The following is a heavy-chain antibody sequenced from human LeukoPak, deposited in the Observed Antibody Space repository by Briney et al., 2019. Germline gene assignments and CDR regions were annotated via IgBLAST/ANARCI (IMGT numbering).Heavy chain of an antibody. J-gene: IGHJ1*01. CDR1: GYIFTDYY. CDR3: GTAVVGRQPSD. V-gene: IGHV1-69-2*01. CDR2: VDPADGET. D-gene: IGHD6-6*01. Sequence: ASVKLSCKGSGYIFTDYYIHWVQLAPGKGLEWMGRVDPADGETIHSEKFQGRLTITADTSIDTSFMELRSPTSDDTAVYFCGTAVVGRQPSDWGQGSLVTVSS.